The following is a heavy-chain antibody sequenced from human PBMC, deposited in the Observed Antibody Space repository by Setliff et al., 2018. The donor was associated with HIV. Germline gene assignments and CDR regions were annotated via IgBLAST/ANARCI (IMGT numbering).Heavy chain of an antibody. J-gene: IGHJ3*02. D-gene: IGHD3-16*01. CDR1: GDTFTGHA. V-gene: IGHV1-69*10. CDR3: ARSFWGFVRNAASDI. Sequence: RASVKVSCKISGDTFTGHAIVWVRQAPGQGLEWMGGIIPILGIANYAQKFQGRVTITADESTSTAYMELSSLRSEDTAVYYCARSFWGFVRNAASDIWGQGTMVTVSS. CDR2: IIPILGIA.